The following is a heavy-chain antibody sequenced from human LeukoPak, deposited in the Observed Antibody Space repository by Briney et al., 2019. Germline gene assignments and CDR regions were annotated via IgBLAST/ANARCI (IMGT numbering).Heavy chain of an antibody. V-gene: IGHV4-34*01. D-gene: IGHD2-15*01. J-gene: IGHJ4*02. Sequence: SETLSLTCAVYGGSFSGYCWSWIRQPPGKGLEWIGEINHSGSTDYNPSLKSRVTISVDTSKNQFSLKLSSVTAADTAVYYCARARGYCSGGSCYFNYWGQGALVTVSS. CDR1: GGSFSGYC. CDR3: ARARGYCSGGSCYFNY. CDR2: INHSGST.